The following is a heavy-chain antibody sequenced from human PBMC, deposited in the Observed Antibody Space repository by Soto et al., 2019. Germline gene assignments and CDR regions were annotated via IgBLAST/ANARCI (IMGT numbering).Heavy chain of an antibody. CDR1: GDTIKNCV. CDR2: IIPLFGTT. J-gene: IGHJ6*02. CDR3: AAELGLGKLSVV. V-gene: IGHV1-69*01. D-gene: IGHD7-27*01. Sequence: QVQVVQSGVEVRRPGSSVKVSCKASGDTIKNCVISWVRQAPGQGLEWMGGIIPLFGTTDFAQRFQGRLTITTDESTTTAYMELSRLRSEDTATYYCAAELGLGKLSVVWGQGTTVIVSS.